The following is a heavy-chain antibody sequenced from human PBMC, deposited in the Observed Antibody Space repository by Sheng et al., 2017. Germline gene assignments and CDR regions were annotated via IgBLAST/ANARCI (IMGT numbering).Heavy chain of an antibody. CDR1: RSTFSSYA. CDR3: ARDMLSGVVHNNYGMDV. Sequence: QVQLVQSGAEVKKPGSSVRVSCKASRSTFSSYAISWVRQAPGQGLEWMGGIIPIFGTANYAQKLQGRVTITADESTSTVYMELSSLRSEDTAVYYCARDMLSGVVHNNYGMDVWGQGTTVTVSS. V-gene: IGHV1-69*01. D-gene: IGHD3-3*01. J-gene: IGHJ6*02. CDR2: IIPIFGTA.